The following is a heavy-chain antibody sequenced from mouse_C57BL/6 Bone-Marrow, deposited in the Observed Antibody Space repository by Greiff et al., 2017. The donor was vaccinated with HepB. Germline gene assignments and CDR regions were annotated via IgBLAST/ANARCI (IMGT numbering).Heavy chain of an antibody. CDR2: ISGGGGNT. V-gene: IGHV5-9*01. CDR3: ARQEGFAY. Sequence: EVMLVESGGGLVKPGGSLKLSCAASGFTFSSYTMSWVRQTPEKRLEWVATISGGGGNTYYPDSVKGRFTISRDNAKNTLYLQMSSLRSEDTALYYCARQEGFAYWGQGTLVTVSA. J-gene: IGHJ3*01. CDR1: GFTFSSYT.